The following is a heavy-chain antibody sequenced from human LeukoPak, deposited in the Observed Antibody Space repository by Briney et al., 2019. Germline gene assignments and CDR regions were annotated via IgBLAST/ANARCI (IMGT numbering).Heavy chain of an antibody. J-gene: IGHJ5*02. CDR3: ARPNNWNPEGFDP. CDR2: IYYSGST. V-gene: IGHV4-39*01. D-gene: IGHD1-20*01. CDR1: GGSISSSSYY. Sequence: SETLSLTCTVSGGSISSSSYYWGWIRQPPGKGLEWIGSIYYSGSTYYNPSLKSRVTISVDTSKNQFSLKLSSVTAADTAVYYCARPNNWNPEGFDPWGQGTPVTVSS.